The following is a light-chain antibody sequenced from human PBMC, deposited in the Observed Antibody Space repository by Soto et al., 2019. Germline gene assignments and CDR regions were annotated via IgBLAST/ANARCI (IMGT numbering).Light chain of an antibody. CDR2: DVS. CDR3: SSYTSSSTPRYV. CDR1: SSEVGGYNY. J-gene: IGLJ1*01. V-gene: IGLV2-14*01. Sequence: QSVLTQPASVSGSPGQSITISCTRKSSEVGGYNYVSWNQQHPGKAPILLIYDVSNRPSGVSNRFSGSKSGNTASLTISGLQAEDEADYYCSSYTSSSTPRYVFGTGTKVTVL.